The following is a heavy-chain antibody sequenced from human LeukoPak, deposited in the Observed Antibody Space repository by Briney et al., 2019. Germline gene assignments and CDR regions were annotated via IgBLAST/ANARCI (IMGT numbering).Heavy chain of an antibody. J-gene: IGHJ4*02. CDR1: GGSFSGYY. CDR2: INHSGST. Sequence: SETLSLTCAVYGGSFSGYYWSWIRQPPGKGLEWIGEINHSGSTNYNPSLKSRVTIAVDTSKNQFSLKLRSVTAADTAVYYCARGLPATGYCSGGRCYGLYFDYWGQGTLVTVSS. CDR3: ARGLPATGYCSGGRCYGLYFDY. D-gene: IGHD2-15*01. V-gene: IGHV4-34*01.